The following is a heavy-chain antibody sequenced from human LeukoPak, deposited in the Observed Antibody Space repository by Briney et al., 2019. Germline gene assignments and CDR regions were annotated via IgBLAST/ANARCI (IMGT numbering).Heavy chain of an antibody. CDR1: GGSLSSYY. Sequence: SGALSLTCTVSGGSLSSYYRSWIRQPAGKGLEWVGRIYTSGSKNYNPSLKRRVNISVDTTKNQFSLKLSSVTDADTPVYYFAGVFGYSISSVYDYWRQGTQVTVPS. V-gene: IGHV4-4*07. D-gene: IGHD6-6*01. CDR2: IYTSGSK. J-gene: IGHJ4*02. CDR3: AGVFGYSISSVYDY.